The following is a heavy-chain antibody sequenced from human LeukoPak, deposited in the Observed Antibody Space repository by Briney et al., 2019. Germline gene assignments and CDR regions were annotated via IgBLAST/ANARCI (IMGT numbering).Heavy chain of an antibody. V-gene: IGHV5-51*01. CDR2: IYPGDSDT. Sequence: GESLKISCKGSGYSFTTYWIAWVRQMPGKGLEWRGIIYPGDSDTTYSPSFQGRVTISADKSISTAYLQWSSLKASDTAMYYCARHVRGGYNKYVTPFDYWGQGTLVTVSS. CDR1: GYSFTTYW. J-gene: IGHJ4*02. CDR3: ARHVRGGYNKYVTPFDY. D-gene: IGHD5-24*01.